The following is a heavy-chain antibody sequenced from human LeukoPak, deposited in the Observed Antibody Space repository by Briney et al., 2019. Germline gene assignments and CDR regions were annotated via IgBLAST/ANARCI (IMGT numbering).Heavy chain of an antibody. CDR1: GFTVSSNY. CDR2: IYSGGST. CDR3: ARDRSSWYYYFDY. D-gene: IGHD6-13*01. Sequence: GGSLRLSCAASGFTVSSNYMSWVRQAPGKGLEWVSVIYSGGSTYYADSVKGRFTISRDNSKNTLYLQMNSLRAEDTAVYYCARDRSSWYYYFDYWGQGTLVTVSS. J-gene: IGHJ4*02. V-gene: IGHV3-66*01.